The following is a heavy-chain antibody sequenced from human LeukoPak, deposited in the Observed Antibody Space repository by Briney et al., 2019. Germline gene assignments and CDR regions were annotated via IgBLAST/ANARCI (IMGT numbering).Heavy chain of an antibody. Sequence: PSETLSLTCTVSGCSISSYYWIWLRQPPGKGLEWIGYIYYSGSTNYNASLKSRVTISVDTSKNQFSLKLSSVTAADTAVYYCARVITFYYYYYYMDVWGKGTTVTVSS. J-gene: IGHJ6*03. CDR2: IYYSGST. D-gene: IGHD3-22*01. CDR1: GCSISSYY. V-gene: IGHV4-59*01. CDR3: ARVITFYYYYYYMDV.